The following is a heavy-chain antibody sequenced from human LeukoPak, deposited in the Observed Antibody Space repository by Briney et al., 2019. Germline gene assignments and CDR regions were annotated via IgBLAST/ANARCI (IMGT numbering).Heavy chain of an antibody. CDR2: XXXXXST. J-gene: IGHJ6*02. Sequence: PSETLSLTCAVYGGSFSGYYWSWIRQPPGKGLXXXXXXXXXXSTNYNPSLKSRVTISVDTSKNQFSLKLSSVTAADTAVYYCARVLIVVVPAHPGPERRAYGMDVWGQGTTVTVSS. D-gene: IGHD2-2*01. V-gene: IGHV4-34*01. CDR1: GGSFSGYY. CDR3: ARVLIVVVPAHPGPERRAYGMDV.